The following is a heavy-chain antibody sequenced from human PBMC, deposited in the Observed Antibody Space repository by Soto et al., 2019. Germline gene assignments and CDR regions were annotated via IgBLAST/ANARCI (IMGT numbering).Heavy chain of an antibody. J-gene: IGHJ6*02. CDR2: IVVGSGNT. D-gene: IGHD1-1*01. V-gene: IGHV1-58*01. Sequence: QMQLVQSGPEVKKPGTSVKVSCKASGFTFTSSAVQWVRQARGQRLEWIGWIVVGSGNTNYAQKFQERVTITRDMSTSTAYMELSSLRSEDTAVYYCAADRDWNDENNGMDVWGQGTTVTVSS. CDR3: AADRDWNDENNGMDV. CDR1: GFTFTSSA.